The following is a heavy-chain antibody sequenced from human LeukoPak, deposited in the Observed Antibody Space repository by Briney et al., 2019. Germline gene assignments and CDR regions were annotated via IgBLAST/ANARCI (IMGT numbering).Heavy chain of an antibody. J-gene: IGHJ4*02. CDR3: ARDRGSGGWLQLFGY. Sequence: SGGSLRLSCAASGFTFSSYSMNWVREAPGKGLEWVSSISSSSSYIYYADSVKGRFTISRDNAKNSLYLQMNSLRAEDTAVYYCARDRGSGGWLQLFGYWGQGTLVTVSS. CDR1: GFTFSSYS. D-gene: IGHD5-24*01. CDR2: ISSSSSYI. V-gene: IGHV3-21*01.